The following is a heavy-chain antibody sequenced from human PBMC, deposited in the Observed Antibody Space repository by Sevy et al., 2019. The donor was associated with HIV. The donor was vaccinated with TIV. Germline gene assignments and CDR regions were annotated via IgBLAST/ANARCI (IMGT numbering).Heavy chain of an antibody. Sequence: ASVKVSCKASGYTFTSYGISWVRQAPGQGLEWMGWTSAYNGNTNYAQKLQGRVTMTTDTSTSTAYMELRSLRSDDTAVYYCARSIAVAGTGMGERLPRSLFDYWGQGTLVTVSS. CDR1: GYTFTSYG. CDR2: TSAYNGNT. CDR3: ARSIAVAGTGMGERLPRSLFDY. V-gene: IGHV1-18*01. D-gene: IGHD6-19*01. J-gene: IGHJ4*02.